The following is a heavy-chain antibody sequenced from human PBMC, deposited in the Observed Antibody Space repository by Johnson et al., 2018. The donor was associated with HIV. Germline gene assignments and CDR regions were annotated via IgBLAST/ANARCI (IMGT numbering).Heavy chain of an antibody. J-gene: IGHJ3*02. CDR1: GFAFSDSH. Sequence: QVQLVEYGGDLVKPGGSLRVSCVASGFAFSDSHMSWIRQAPGKGLEWISYISSGGSSVYYADSVRGRFTISKNTLYLQMNSLRAEDTAVYYCAKDTEIAARDDAFDIWGLGTMVTVSS. CDR2: ISSGGSSV. V-gene: IGHV3-11*04. D-gene: IGHD6-6*01. CDR3: AKDTEIAARDDAFDI.